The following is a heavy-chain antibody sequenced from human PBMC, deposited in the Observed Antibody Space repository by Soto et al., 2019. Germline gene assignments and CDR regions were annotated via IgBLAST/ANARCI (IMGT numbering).Heavy chain of an antibody. D-gene: IGHD1-26*01. J-gene: IGHJ5*02. CDR2: ISAYNGNT. CDR3: ARRCGSYFNFWFDT. CDR1: GYTFTSYG. Sequence: ASVKVSCKASGYTFTSYGISWVRQAPGQGLEWMGWISAYNGNTNYAQKLQGRVTMTTDTSTSTAYMELRSLRSDDTAVYYCARRCGSYFNFWFDTWGQGTLVTVSS. V-gene: IGHV1-18*01.